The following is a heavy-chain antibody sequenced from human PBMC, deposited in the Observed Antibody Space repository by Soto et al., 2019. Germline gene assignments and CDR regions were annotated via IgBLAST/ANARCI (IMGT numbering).Heavy chain of an antibody. V-gene: IGHV1-18*01. CDR3: ALIYDSRGYEDLDY. Sequence: QIQLVQSGPEVKKPGASVKVSCKASGYTFSDRGITWVRQAPGQGLEWMGWVSTYSDITNYAQKFQGRVTMSADTSTNTAYMELRSLESDDTAVYYCALIYDSRGYEDLDYWGQGSLVTVSS. J-gene: IGHJ4*02. D-gene: IGHD3-22*01. CDR1: GYTFSDRG. CDR2: VSTYSDIT.